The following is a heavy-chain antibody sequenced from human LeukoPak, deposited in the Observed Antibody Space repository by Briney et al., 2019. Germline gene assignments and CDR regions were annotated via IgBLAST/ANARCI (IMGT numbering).Heavy chain of an antibody. J-gene: IGHJ4*02. CDR3: ARGPFRITMVRGAFDY. CDR2: INHSGSA. D-gene: IGHD3-10*01. Sequence: SETLSLTCGVYGGSFSGYLWNWIRQPPGKDLEWLGEINHSGSANYHPSLKSRVTISVDTSKNQFSLKLSSVTAADTAVYYCARGPFRITMVRGAFDYWGQGTLVTVSS. CDR1: GGSFSGYL. V-gene: IGHV4-34*01.